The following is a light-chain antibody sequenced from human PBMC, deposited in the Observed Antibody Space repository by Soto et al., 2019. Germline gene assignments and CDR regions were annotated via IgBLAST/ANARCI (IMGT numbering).Light chain of an antibody. CDR2: DVN. CDR3: CSYTSSSTHV. CDR1: SSDVGGYNF. V-gene: IGLV2-14*03. Sequence: QSVLTQPASVSGSPGQSITISCTGTSSDVGGYNFVSWYQQHPGKVPKLMIFDVNRRPSGVSDRFSGSKSGNTASLTFSGLQAEDEGDYYCCSYTSSSTHVFGSVTKRTVL. J-gene: IGLJ1*01.